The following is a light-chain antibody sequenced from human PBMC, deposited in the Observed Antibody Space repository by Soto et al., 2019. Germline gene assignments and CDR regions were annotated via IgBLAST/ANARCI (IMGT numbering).Light chain of an antibody. Sequence: SYELTQPPSVSVAPGKTARITCGGNNIGSKNVHWYQQKPGQAPVLVIYYDSDRPSGIPERFSGSNSGNTATLTVSRVEAGDEADYYCQVWDSSSVVFGGGTKLTVL. CDR3: QVWDSSSVV. J-gene: IGLJ2*01. CDR1: NIGSKN. CDR2: YDS. V-gene: IGLV3-21*04.